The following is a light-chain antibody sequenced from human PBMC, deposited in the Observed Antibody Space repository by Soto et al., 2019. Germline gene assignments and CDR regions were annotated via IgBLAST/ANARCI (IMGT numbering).Light chain of an antibody. V-gene: IGKV1-39*01. CDR3: QPRSTART. J-gene: IGKJ1*01. CDR2: AAS. Sequence: IQMAETPCSLARFVGDGGTISCRASQSISSYLHWYQQKPGKAPKILIYAASSLQSGVPSRFSGSGSGTDLTLTLSSLPPPHFPSSHRQPRSTARTYGQGTKVDIK. CDR1: QSISSY.